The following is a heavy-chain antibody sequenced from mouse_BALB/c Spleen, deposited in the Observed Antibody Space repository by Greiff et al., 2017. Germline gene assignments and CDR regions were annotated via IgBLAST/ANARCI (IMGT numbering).Heavy chain of an antibody. J-gene: IGHJ1*01. CDR1: GFSLTGYG. Sequence: VQLQESGPGLVAPSQSLSITCTVSGFSLTGYGVNWVRQPPGKGLEWLGMIWRGGSTDYNAAFMSRLSITKDNSKSQVFFKMNSLQADDTAIYYCAKDDYGSSYWYFDVWGAGTTVTVSS. D-gene: IGHD1-1*01. CDR3: AKDDYGSSYWYFDV. V-gene: IGHV2-5*01. CDR2: IWRGGST.